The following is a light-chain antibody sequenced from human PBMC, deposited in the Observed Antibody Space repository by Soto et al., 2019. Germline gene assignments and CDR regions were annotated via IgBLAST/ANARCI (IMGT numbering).Light chain of an antibody. J-gene: IGKJ4*01. V-gene: IGKV3-15*01. CDR2: GAS. Sequence: EIVMTQSPATLSVSPGERATLSCRASQSVSSNLAWYQQKLGQAPRLLIYGASTRAIGIPARFSGSGSGTAFILTISSLQSEDFAVYYCQQYENWPLTFGGGTKVEIK. CDR1: QSVSSN. CDR3: QQYENWPLT.